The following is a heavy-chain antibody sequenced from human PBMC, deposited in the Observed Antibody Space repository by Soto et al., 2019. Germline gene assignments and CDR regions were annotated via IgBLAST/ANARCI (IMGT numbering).Heavy chain of an antibody. CDR1: GGTFSSYA. CDR2: IIPIFGTA. Sequence: ASVKVSCKASGGTFSSYAISWVRQAPGQGLEWMGGIIPIFGTANYAQKFQGRVTITADESTSTAYMELSSLRSEDTAVYYCALYSYGGNPWVFAYCGQGTLVTVSS. CDR3: ALYSYGGNPWVFAY. J-gene: IGHJ4*02. D-gene: IGHD4-17*01. V-gene: IGHV1-69*13.